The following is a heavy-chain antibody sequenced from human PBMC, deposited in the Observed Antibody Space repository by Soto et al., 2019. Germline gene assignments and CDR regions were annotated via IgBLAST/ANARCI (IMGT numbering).Heavy chain of an antibody. CDR1: GFPFSSYA. Sequence: GGSLRLSCAASGFPFSSYAVHWVRQAPGKGLEWVAVISYDGSNKYYADSVKGRFTISRDTSKNTLYLQMSSLRAEDTAVYYCARGLMAPEPIDYWGQGTLVTVSS. J-gene: IGHJ4*02. CDR2: ISYDGSNK. V-gene: IGHV3-30-3*01. CDR3: ARGLMAPEPIDY. D-gene: IGHD2-8*01.